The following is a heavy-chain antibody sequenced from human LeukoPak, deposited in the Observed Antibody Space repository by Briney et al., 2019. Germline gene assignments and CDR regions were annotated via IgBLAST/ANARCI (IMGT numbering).Heavy chain of an antibody. CDR3: AREGGAYSSSSGSFDY. Sequence: ASVKVSCKASGGTFSSYAISWVRQAPGQGLEWMGRIIPILGIANYAQKFQGRVTITADKSTSTAYMELSSLRSEDTAVYYCAREGGAYSSSSGSFDYWGQGTLVTVSS. J-gene: IGHJ4*02. CDR2: IIPILGIA. CDR1: GGTFSSYA. V-gene: IGHV1-69*04. D-gene: IGHD6-6*01.